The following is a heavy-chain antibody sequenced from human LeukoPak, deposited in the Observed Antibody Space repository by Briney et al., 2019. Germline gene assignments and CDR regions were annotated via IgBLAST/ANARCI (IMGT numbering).Heavy chain of an antibody. D-gene: IGHD6-13*01. CDR3: AKLIVASGTNY. V-gene: IGHV3-23*01. Sequence: GGSLRLSCATSGFTFSTYAMSWVRQAPGKGLEWVSAISGSGGRTYYTDSVKGRFTISRDNSKNTLFLQMNSLRAEDTAVYYCAKLIVASGTNYWGQGTLVTVSS. CDR1: GFTFSTYA. CDR2: ISGSGGRT. J-gene: IGHJ4*02.